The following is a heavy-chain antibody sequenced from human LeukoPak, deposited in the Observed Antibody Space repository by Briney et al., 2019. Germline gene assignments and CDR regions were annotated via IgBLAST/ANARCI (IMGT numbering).Heavy chain of an antibody. CDR3: AKGHYSGSYFFRYVFDP. V-gene: IGHV3-30*14. CDR1: GFTFSSYA. CDR2: ISYDGSNK. J-gene: IGHJ5*02. D-gene: IGHD1-26*01. Sequence: GGSLRLSCAASGFTFSSYAMHWVRQAPGKGLEWVAVISYDGSNKYYADSVKGRFTISRDNSKNTLYLQMGSLRAEDMAVYYCAKGHYSGSYFFRYVFDPWGQGTLVTVSS.